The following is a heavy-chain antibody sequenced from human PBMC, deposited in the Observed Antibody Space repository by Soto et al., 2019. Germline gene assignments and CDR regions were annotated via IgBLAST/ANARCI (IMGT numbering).Heavy chain of an antibody. CDR3: AKDWVGGSNKYYFEY. J-gene: IGHJ4*02. CDR1: GFTFRDYG. CDR2: ISHHGLKE. D-gene: IGHD1-26*01. V-gene: IGHV3-30*18. Sequence: QVQLVESGGGVVRPGRSLRLSCVASGFTFRDYGMHWVRQAPGKGLEWVAGISHHGLKEHYADSVKGRFTISRDNSKKTVYLQLKNLRGDDTAVYYCAKDWVGGSNKYYFEYWGQVTLVTVSS.